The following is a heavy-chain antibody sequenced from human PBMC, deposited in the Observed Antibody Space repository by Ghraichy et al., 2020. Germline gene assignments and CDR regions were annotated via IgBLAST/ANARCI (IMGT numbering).Heavy chain of an antibody. Sequence: PETLSLTCTVSGDSISSSNYYWGWIHQPPGKGLEWIASIYYSGSTYYNPSLKSRVSISVDTSKNQFSLKLSSVTAADTAVYYCARGSRILRFLEWDYWGQGTLVTVSS. CDR1: GDSISSSNYY. V-gene: IGHV4-39*01. CDR3: ARGSRILRFLEWDY. J-gene: IGHJ4*02. CDR2: IYYSGST. D-gene: IGHD3-3*01.